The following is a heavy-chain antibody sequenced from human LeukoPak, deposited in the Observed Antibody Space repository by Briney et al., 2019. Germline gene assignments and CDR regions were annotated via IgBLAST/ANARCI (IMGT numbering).Heavy chain of an antibody. Sequence: GGSLRLSCAASGFTFSNYWMHWVRQAPGKGLVWVSRISSDGINTSYADSVKGRFTISRDNAKNTLNLQMNSLRAEDTAVYYCARGRVAARRNHYFDYWGQGTLVTVSS. J-gene: IGHJ4*02. CDR2: ISSDGINT. CDR3: ARGRVAARRNHYFDY. V-gene: IGHV3-74*01. D-gene: IGHD6-6*01. CDR1: GFTFSNYW.